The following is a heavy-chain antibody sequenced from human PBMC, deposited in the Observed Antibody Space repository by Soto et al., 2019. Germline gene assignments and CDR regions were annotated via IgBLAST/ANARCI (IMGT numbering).Heavy chain of an antibody. V-gene: IGHV3-30*03. CDR1: GVTLSNFG. D-gene: IGHD2-21*01. CDR2: ISRDGSTM. CDR3: VGEVASGY. J-gene: IGHJ4*02. Sequence: GGSLRFSCAASGVTLSNFGMHGVRQAPGKGLEWVAVISRDGSTMLYADSVKGRFTISRDSSRNTLYLQMNSLRAEDTAVYHCVGEVASGYWGQGTLVTVSS.